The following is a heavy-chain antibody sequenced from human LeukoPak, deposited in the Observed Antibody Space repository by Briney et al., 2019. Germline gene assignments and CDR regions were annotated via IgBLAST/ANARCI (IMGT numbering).Heavy chain of an antibody. CDR3: ARELGYCSSTSCLYYMDV. Sequence: ASVKVSCKASGGTFSSYAISWVRQAPGQGLEWMGGIIPIFGTANYAQKFQGRVTITADESTSTAYMELSSLRSEDTAVYYCARELGYCSSTSCLYYMDVWGKGTTVTISS. J-gene: IGHJ6*03. V-gene: IGHV1-69*13. CDR2: IIPIFGTA. CDR1: GGTFSSYA. D-gene: IGHD2-2*01.